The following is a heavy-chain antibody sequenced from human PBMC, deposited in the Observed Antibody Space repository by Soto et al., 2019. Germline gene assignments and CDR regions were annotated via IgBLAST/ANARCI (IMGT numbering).Heavy chain of an antibody. J-gene: IGHJ6*02. CDR1: GYTFTSYG. V-gene: IGHV1-18*04. CDR2: ISAYNGNT. D-gene: IGHD6-13*01. Sequence: ASVKVSCKASGYTFTSYGISWVRQAPGQGLEWMGWISAYNGNTNYAQKLRGRVTMTTDTSTSTAYMELRSLRSDDTAVYYCARERRYSSPTGGYYYYGMDVWGQGTTVTVSS. CDR3: ARERRYSSPTGGYYYYGMDV.